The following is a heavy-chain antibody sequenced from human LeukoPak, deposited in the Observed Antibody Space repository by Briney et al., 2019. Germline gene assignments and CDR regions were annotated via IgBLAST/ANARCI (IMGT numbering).Heavy chain of an antibody. CDR2: IDPNSGGT. D-gene: IGHD1-26*01. J-gene: IGHJ4*02. Sequence: GASVKVSCRASGRTFTGHYIHWVRQAPGQGLEWMGRIDPNSGGTNYAQKFQGRVTITRDTPINTAYMELSRLTSDDTAVYYCASRRDSGSFGADYWGQGTLVTVSS. V-gene: IGHV1-2*06. CDR3: ASRRDSGSFGADY. CDR1: GRTFTGHY.